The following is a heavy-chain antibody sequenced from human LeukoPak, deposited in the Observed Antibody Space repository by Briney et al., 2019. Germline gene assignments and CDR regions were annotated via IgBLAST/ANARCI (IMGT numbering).Heavy chain of an antibody. CDR1: GYSISSGYY. CDR3: ARGRRSSDDAFDI. J-gene: IGHJ3*02. V-gene: IGHV4-38-2*02. D-gene: IGHD6-13*01. CDR2: IYYSGST. Sequence: SETLSLTCTVSGYSISSGYYWGWIRQPPGKGLEWIGSIYYSGSTYYNPSLKSRVTISVDTSKNQFSLKLSSVTAADTAVYYCARGRRSSDDAFDIWGQGTMVTVSS.